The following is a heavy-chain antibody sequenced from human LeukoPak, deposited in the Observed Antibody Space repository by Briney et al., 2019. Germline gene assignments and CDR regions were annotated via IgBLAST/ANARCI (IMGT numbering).Heavy chain of an antibody. CDR3: AKCSGWTIYYYYGMDV. CDR1: GFTFDDYA. D-gene: IGHD6-19*01. J-gene: IGHJ6*02. Sequence: GGSLRLSCAASGFTFDDYAMHWVRQAPGKGLEWVSGISWNSGSIGYADSVKGRFTISRDNAKNSLYLQMNSLRAEDTAVYYCAKCSGWTIYYYYGMDVWGQGTTVTVSS. V-gene: IGHV3-9*01. CDR2: ISWNSGSI.